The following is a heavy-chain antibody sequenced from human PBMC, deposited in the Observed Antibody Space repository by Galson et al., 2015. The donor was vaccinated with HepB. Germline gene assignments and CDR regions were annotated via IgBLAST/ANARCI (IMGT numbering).Heavy chain of an antibody. CDR2: ISYDGSNK. J-gene: IGHJ1*01. CDR3: ARADPGYSSGWYGYFQH. CDR1: GFTFSSYA. D-gene: IGHD6-19*01. V-gene: IGHV3-30-3*01. Sequence: SLRLSCAASGFTFSSYAMHWVRQAPGKGLEWVAVISYDGSNKYYADSVKGRFTISRDNSKNTLYLQMNSLRAEDTAVYYCARADPGYSSGWYGYFQHWGQGTLVTVSS.